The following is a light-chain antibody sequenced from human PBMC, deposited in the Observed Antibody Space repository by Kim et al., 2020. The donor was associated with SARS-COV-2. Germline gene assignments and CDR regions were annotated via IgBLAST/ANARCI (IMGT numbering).Light chain of an antibody. CDR1: SSTIGSNY. Sequence: RVTISCSGSSSTIGSNYVYRYQQLPGTAPKLLIYRNNQRPSGVPDRFSGSKSGTSASLAISGLRSEDEADYYCAAWDDSLSGFYVFGTGTKVTVL. V-gene: IGLV1-47*01. J-gene: IGLJ1*01. CDR2: RNN. CDR3: AAWDDSLSGFYV.